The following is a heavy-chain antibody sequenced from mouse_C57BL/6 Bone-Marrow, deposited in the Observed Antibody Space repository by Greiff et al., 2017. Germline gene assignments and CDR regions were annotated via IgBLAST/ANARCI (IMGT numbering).Heavy chain of an antibody. CDR3: ERGSNYVWFAY. CDR2: IDPSDSYT. V-gene: IGHV1-69*01. D-gene: IGHD2-5*01. J-gene: IGHJ3*01. Sequence: QVQLQQPGAELVMPGASVKLSCKASGYTFTSYWMHWVKQRPGQGLEWIGEIDPSDSYTNYNQKFKGKFTLTVDKSSSTAYMQLSRLTSEDSAVYYCERGSNYVWFAYGGQGTRVTVSA. CDR1: GYTFTSYW.